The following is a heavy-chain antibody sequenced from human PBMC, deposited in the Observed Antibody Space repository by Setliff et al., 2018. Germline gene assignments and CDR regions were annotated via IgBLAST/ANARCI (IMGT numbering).Heavy chain of an antibody. D-gene: IGHD3-3*01. CDR1: GFTLTSYP. Sequence: VKVSCKASGFTLTSYPIHWVRQAPGQRLEWMGWTNPDNGNRKYSQRFQGRVTITRDTSASTVFLELSTLRSEDTAVYYCTRDFLGATASFDIWGQGTMVTV. CDR3: TRDFLGATASFDI. CDR2: TNPDNGNR. J-gene: IGHJ3*02. V-gene: IGHV1-3*01.